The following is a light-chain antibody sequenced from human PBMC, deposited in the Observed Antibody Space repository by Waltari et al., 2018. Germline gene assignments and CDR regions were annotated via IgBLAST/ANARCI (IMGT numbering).Light chain of an antibody. CDR1: QSVSSN. Sequence: EIVMTQSPAPLSVSPGERATLPCRASQSVSSNLAWYQQKPGQAPRLLIYGASTRATGIPARFSGSGSGTEFTLTISSLQPDDFATYFCQQYNNYTPKTFGQGTKVDIK. CDR3: QQYNNYTPKT. J-gene: IGKJ1*01. V-gene: IGKV3-15*01. CDR2: GAS.